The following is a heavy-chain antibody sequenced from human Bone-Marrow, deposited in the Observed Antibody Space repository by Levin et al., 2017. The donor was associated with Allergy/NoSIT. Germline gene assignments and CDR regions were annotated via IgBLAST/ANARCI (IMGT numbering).Heavy chain of an antibody. J-gene: IGHJ4*02. CDR1: DGSIGSHY. V-gene: IGHV4-59*11. D-gene: IGHD6-13*01. CDR3: PTGRGGSPPLDY. Sequence: SETLSLTCTVSDGSIGSHYWSWIRQPPGKGLEWIGFFYYSGTTNYNPSLKSRVTISLDTSKSQFSLTLPSVTAADTAIYYCPTGRGGSPPLDYWGQGSLVTVSS. CDR2: FYYSGTT.